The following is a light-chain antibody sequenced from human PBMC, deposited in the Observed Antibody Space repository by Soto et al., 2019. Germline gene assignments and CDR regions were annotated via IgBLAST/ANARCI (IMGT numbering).Light chain of an antibody. CDR3: QQYYSTPRT. CDR2: WAS. CDR1: QSDLYSSNNKNY. V-gene: IGKV4-1*01. Sequence: DIVMTQSPDSLAVSLGERATINCKSSQSDLYSSNNKNYLAWYQQKPGQPPKLLIYWASTRESGVPDRFSGSGSGTDFTLTISSLQAEDVAVYYCQQYYSTPRTFGQGTKVDIK. J-gene: IGKJ1*01.